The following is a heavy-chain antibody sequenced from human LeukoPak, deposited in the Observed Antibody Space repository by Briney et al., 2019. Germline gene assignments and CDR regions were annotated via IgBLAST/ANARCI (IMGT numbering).Heavy chain of an antibody. CDR2: IKQDGSEN. D-gene: IGHD5-24*01. CDR1: GFTFSIYW. V-gene: IGHV3-7*01. Sequence: GGSLRLSCATSGFTFSIYWMSWVRQAPGKGLEWVANIKQDGSENYYADSVTGRFTISRDNAKNLLYLQMNSLRVEDTAVYYCANGDGFDYWGQGTLVTVSS. CDR3: ANGDGFDY. J-gene: IGHJ4*02.